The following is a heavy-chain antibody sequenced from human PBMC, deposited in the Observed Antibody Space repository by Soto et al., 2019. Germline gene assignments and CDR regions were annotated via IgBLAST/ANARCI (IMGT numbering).Heavy chain of an antibody. CDR1: GGTFSSYA. J-gene: IGHJ2*01. Sequence: QVQLVQSGAEVKKPGSSVKVSCKASGGTFSSYAISWVRQAPGQGLEWMGGIIPIFGTANYAQKFQGRVTITADESTSTAYMELSSLRSEDTAVYYCARDRPLAVAGLVPYWYFDLWGRGTLVTVSS. CDR3: ARDRPLAVAGLVPYWYFDL. D-gene: IGHD6-19*01. CDR2: IIPIFGTA. V-gene: IGHV1-69*12.